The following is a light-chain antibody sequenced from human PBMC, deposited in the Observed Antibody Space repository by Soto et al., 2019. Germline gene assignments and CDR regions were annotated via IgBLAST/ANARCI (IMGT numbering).Light chain of an antibody. CDR1: QSISSW. CDR3: QKLNSFEVT. CDR2: DAS. Sequence: DIQMTRSPSTMPASVGDSVTITCRASQSISSWLAWYQQKPGKAPKLLIYDASSLESGVPSRGSGSGSGTEFTLTSSSLQPEDFATDECQKLNSFEVTFGPGTKVEI. V-gene: IGKV1-5*01. J-gene: IGKJ3*01.